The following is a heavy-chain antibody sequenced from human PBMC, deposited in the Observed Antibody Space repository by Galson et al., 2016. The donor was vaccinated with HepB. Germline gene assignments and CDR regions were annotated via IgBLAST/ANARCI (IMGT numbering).Heavy chain of an antibody. CDR1: GDSVSSNSAT. V-gene: IGHV6-1*01. D-gene: IGHD6-13*01. CDR3: AREEKTVEGSTWAYYYDGLDV. Sequence: CAISGDSVSSNSATWNWIRQSPSRGLEWLGRTYYRSKWYNDYAVSVKSRITINPDTSKNQFSLQLNSVTPEDTAVYYCAREEKTVEGSTWAYYYDGLDVWGQGTTVTVSS. CDR2: TYYRSKWYN. J-gene: IGHJ6*02.